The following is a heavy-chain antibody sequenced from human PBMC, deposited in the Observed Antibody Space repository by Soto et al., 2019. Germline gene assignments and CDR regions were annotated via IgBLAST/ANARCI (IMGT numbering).Heavy chain of an antibody. V-gene: IGHV3-30-3*01. CDR1: GFSFSSYA. D-gene: IGHD6-19*01. CDR2: ISHDGINK. CDR3: ARDMYSSDYFVKWFEP. J-gene: IGHJ5*02. Sequence: QVRLVESGVGVVQPGRSLRLSCTASGFSFSSYAMYWFRQPPGKGLEWVAVISHDGINKHYADSVKGRVTVSRDNSNHSLDLQLNSLRGEATAMYYCARDMYSSDYFVKWFEPWGQGTLVTVSS.